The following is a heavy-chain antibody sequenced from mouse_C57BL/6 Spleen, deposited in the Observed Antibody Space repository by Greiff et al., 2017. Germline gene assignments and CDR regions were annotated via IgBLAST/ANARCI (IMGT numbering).Heavy chain of an antibody. V-gene: IGHV1-81*01. Sequence: QVQLQQSGAELARPGASVKLSCKASGYTFTSYGISWVKQRTGQGLEWIGEIYPRSGNTYYNAKFKGKATLTADKSSSTAYMELRSLTSEDSAVYFCARREELGFAYWGQGTLVTVSA. CDR3: ARREELGFAY. D-gene: IGHD4-1*01. CDR1: GYTFTSYG. CDR2: IYPRSGNT. J-gene: IGHJ3*01.